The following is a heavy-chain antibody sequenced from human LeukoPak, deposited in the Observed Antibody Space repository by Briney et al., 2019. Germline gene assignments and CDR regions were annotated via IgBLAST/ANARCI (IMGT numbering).Heavy chain of an antibody. V-gene: IGHV4-34*01. D-gene: IGHD2-21*02. CDR1: DGSFSNYY. CDR2: MNDSGGS. CDR3: ARGTVNCGGDCYLFDY. J-gene: IGHJ4*02. Sequence: SETLSLTCAVYDGSFSNYYWSWIRQTPGKGLEWIGEMNDSGGSNYNPSLSSRVTMSVDTSKNQFSLKLSSVTAADTAVYYCARGTVNCGGDCYLFDYWGQGTLVTVSS.